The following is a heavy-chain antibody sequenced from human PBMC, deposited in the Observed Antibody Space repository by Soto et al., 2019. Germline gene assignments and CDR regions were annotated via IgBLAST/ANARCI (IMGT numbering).Heavy chain of an antibody. CDR3: ARDHYVYDILTGYGYYYGMDV. V-gene: IGHV4-28*03. Sequence: SEPLSLTCAVSGYSISSSNWWGWIRQPPGKGLEWIGYNYYSGSTYYNPSLKSRVTIPVDTSKNQFSLKLSSVTAADTAVYYCARDHYVYDILTGYGYYYGMDVWGQGTTVTVSS. J-gene: IGHJ6*02. CDR2: NYYSGST. CDR1: GYSISSSNW. D-gene: IGHD3-9*01.